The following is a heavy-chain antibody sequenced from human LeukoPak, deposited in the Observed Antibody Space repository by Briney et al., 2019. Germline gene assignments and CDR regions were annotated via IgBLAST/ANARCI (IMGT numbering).Heavy chain of an antibody. V-gene: IGHV3-23*01. Sequence: PGGSLRLSCAASGFTFSSYGMSWVRQAPGKGLEWVSASSGSGGSTYYADSVKGRFTISRYNSKNTLYLQMNSLRADDTAVYYCGASPRYYFDYWGPGNPVTVSS. CDR1: GFTFSSYG. J-gene: IGHJ4*02. CDR3: GASPRYYFDY. CDR2: SSGSGGST.